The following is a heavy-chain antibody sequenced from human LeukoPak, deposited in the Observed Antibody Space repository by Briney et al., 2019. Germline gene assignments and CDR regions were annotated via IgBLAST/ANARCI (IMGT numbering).Heavy chain of an antibody. D-gene: IGHD6-6*01. J-gene: IGHJ5*02. V-gene: IGHV3-23*01. Sequence: TGGSLRLSCAASGFTFSSYAMSWVRQAPGKGLEWVSAISGSGGSTYYADSVKGRFTISRDNSKNTLYLQMNSLRAEDTAVYYCAKDVVRVSSKGWFDPWGQGTLVSVSS. CDR3: AKDVVRVSSKGWFDP. CDR1: GFTFSSYA. CDR2: ISGSGGST.